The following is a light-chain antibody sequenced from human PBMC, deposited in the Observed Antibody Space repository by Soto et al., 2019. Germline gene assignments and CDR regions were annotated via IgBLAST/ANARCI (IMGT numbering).Light chain of an antibody. Sequence: QTVVTQEPSLTVSPGGTVTLTCASSTGAVTSGYYPNWFQQKPGQAPRALIYSTSKKNSWTPDRFSGSLLGGKAALTLSGAQPEDEADYYCLLYYGGAWVFGGGTQLTVL. CDR2: STS. CDR1: TGAVTSGYY. CDR3: LLYYGGAWV. J-gene: IGLJ3*02. V-gene: IGLV7-43*01.